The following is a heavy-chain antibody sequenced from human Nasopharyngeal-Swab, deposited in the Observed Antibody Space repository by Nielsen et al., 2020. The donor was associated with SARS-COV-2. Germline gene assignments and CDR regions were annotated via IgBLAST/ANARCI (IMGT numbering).Heavy chain of an antibody. J-gene: IGHJ4*02. D-gene: IGHD2-2*01. CDR1: GGSISSYY. CDR2: ISYSGGT. V-gene: IGHV4-59*08. CDR3: TRRTLSSSGYYFDY. Sequence: SETLSLTCTVSGGSISSYYWTWIRQPPGKGLECIGYISYSGGTNYNPSLKSRVTISVDTSKNQFSLKLSSVTAADTAVYYCTRRTLSSSGYYFDYWGQGTLVTVSS.